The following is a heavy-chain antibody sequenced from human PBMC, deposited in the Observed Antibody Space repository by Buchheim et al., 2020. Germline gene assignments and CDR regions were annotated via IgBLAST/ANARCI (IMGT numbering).Heavy chain of an antibody. CDR3: AKDLSQRIYYYYCGMDV. CDR2: IRFDATKT. J-gene: IGHJ6*02. V-gene: IGHV3-30*02. D-gene: IGHD2/OR15-2a*01. Sequence: QVQLVESGGGVVQPGRSLRLSCAASGFTFNIFGMHWVRQAPGKGLEWVAFIRFDATKTYYADSVKDRFTISRDNSKNTPYLEMNSLRAEDTAVYYCAKDLSQRIYYYYCGMDVWGQGTT. CDR1: GFTFNIFG.